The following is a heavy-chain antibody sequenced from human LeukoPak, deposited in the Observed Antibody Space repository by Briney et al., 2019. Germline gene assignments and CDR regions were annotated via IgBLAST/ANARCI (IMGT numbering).Heavy chain of an antibody. J-gene: IGHJ4*02. CDR1: GGSISSYY. D-gene: IGHD4-17*01. CDR3: ARLDDYVGFFDY. CDR2: IYYSGST. V-gene: IGHV4-59*08. Sequence: PSETLSLTCTVSGGSISSYYWSWIRQPPRKGLEWIGYIYYSGSTNYNPSLKSRVTISVDTSKNQFSLKLSSVTAADTAVYYCARLDDYVGFFDYWGQGTLVTVSS.